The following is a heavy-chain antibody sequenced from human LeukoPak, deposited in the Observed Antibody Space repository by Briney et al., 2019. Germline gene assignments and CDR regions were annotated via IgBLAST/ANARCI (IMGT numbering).Heavy chain of an antibody. CDR1: GGTFSSYA. CDR3: ARARQDIVVVPAAMDYYYYYYMDV. J-gene: IGHJ6*03. Sequence: ASVKVSCKASGGTFSSYAISWVRQAPGQGLEWMGGIIPIFGTANYAQKFQGRVTITADESTSTAYMELSSLRSEDTVVYYCARARQDIVVVPAAMDYYYYYYMDVWGKGTTVTVSS. CDR2: IIPIFGTA. D-gene: IGHD2-2*01. V-gene: IGHV1-69*01.